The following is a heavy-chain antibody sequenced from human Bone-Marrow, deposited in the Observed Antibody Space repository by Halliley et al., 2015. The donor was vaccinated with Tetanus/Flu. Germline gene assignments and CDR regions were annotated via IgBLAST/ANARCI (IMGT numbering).Heavy chain of an antibody. CDR3: ARQDSSGSYRFFDS. CDR2: ISPGDSET. D-gene: IGHD3-22*01. V-gene: IGHV5-51*01. Sequence: IISPGDSETRYSPSFRGQVSISVDTSISTAYLEWSRLTAPDTAMYFCARQDSSGSYRFFDSWGQGTLVTVSS. J-gene: IGHJ4*02.